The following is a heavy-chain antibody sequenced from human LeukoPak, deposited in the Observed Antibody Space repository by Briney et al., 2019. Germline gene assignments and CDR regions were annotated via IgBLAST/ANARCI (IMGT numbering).Heavy chain of an antibody. CDR2: INHSGST. CDR3: ASQNRAYCSGGSCYSGYYYYYYYMDV. V-gene: IGHV4-34*01. D-gene: IGHD2-15*01. J-gene: IGHJ6*03. Sequence: PSETLSLTCAVYGGSFSGYYWSWVRQPPGKGLEWIGEINHSGSTNYNPSLKSRVTISVTSSKNQLSLKLSSVTAADTAVYYCASQNRAYCSGGSCYSGYYYYYYYMDVWGKGTTVTVSS. CDR1: GGSFSGYY.